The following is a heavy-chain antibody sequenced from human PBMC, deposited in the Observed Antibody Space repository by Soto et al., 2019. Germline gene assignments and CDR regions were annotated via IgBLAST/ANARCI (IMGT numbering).Heavy chain of an antibody. D-gene: IGHD5-18*01. CDR3: ARTDTATGPNYCGMDV. CDR1: GYTFTSYY. Sequence: ASVKVSCKASGYTFTSYYMHWVRQAPGQGLEWMGIINPSGGSTSYAQKFQGRVTMTRDTSTSTVYMELSSLRSEDTAVYYCARTDTATGPNYCGMDVWGQGTTVTVSS. J-gene: IGHJ6*02. CDR2: INPSGGST. V-gene: IGHV1-46*03.